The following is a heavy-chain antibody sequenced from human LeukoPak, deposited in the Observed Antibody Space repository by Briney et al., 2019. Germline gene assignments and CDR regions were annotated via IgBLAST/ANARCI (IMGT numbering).Heavy chain of an antibody. D-gene: IGHD3-3*01. CDR1: GFTLSDYY. Sequence: GGSLRLSCAASGFTLSDYYMSWIRQAPGKGLEWVSYISSSGSTIYYADSVKGRFTISRDNAKNSLYLQMNSLRAEDTAVYYCARDPNYDFWSGYYVGMDVWGQGTTVTVSS. CDR2: ISSSGSTI. V-gene: IGHV3-11*01. J-gene: IGHJ6*02. CDR3: ARDPNYDFWSGYYVGMDV.